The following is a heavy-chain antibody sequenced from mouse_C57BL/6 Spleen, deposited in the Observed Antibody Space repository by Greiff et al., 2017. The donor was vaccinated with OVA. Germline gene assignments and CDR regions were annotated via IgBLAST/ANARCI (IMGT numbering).Heavy chain of an antibody. CDR3: AREGGIYYDYEGFDY. D-gene: IGHD2-4*01. Sequence: EVKLQESGPVLVKPGPSVKISCKASGFTFTDYYMHWVKQSHGKSLEWIGLVYPYNGGTSYNQKFKGKATLTVDTSSSTAYMELNSLTSEDSAVYYCAREGGIYYDYEGFDYWGQGTTLTVSS. V-gene: IGHV1-36*01. CDR1: GFTFTDYY. J-gene: IGHJ2*01. CDR2: VYPYNGGT.